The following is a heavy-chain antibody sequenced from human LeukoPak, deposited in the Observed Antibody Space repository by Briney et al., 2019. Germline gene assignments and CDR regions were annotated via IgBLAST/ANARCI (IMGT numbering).Heavy chain of an antibody. CDR1: GGSFSGYY. V-gene: IGHV4-34*01. J-gene: IGHJ4*02. CDR2: INHSGST. D-gene: IGHD3-22*01. CDR3: ARVRGMIVVARRLYFDY. Sequence: SETLSLTCAVYGGSFSGYYWSWIRQPPGKGLEWIGEINHSGSTNYNPPLKSRVTISVDTSKNQFSLKLSSVTAADTAVYYCARVRGMIVVARRLYFDYWGQGTLVTVSS.